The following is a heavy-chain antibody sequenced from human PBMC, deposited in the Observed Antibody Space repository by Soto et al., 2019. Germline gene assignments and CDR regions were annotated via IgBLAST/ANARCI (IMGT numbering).Heavy chain of an antibody. CDR1: GGSFSGYY. D-gene: IGHD3-3*01. J-gene: IGHJ6*02. V-gene: IGHV4-34*01. CDR2: INHSGST. Sequence: SETLSLTCAVYGGSFSGYYWSWIRQPPGKGLEWIGEINHSGSTNYNPSLKSRVTISVDTSKNQFSLKLSSVTAADTAVYYCARGRYYGFWNRRGYGMDVWGQGTTVTVSS. CDR3: ARGRYYGFWNRRGYGMDV.